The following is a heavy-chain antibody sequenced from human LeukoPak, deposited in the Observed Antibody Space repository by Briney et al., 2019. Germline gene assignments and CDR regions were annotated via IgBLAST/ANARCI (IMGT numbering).Heavy chain of an antibody. J-gene: IGHJ4*02. Sequence: GGSLCLTCAASGFTVSSNYMSWVGQAQGKGLEGGSLIYSGGSTYYEDSVRGGFTISRANSKTTLYLQINSLRAEDTAVYYCARGGGYSYGYSLDYWGQGTLVTVSS. D-gene: IGHD5-18*01. CDR1: GFTVSSNY. V-gene: IGHV3-53*01. CDR2: IYSGGST. CDR3: ARGGGYSYGYSLDY.